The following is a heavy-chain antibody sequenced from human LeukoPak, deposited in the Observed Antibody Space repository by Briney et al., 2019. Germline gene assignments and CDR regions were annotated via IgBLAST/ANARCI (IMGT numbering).Heavy chain of an antibody. CDR1: GYTFNNYW. CDR3: ARRRVGATNWESFDY. D-gene: IGHD1-26*01. V-gene: IGHV5-51*01. CDR2: VYPGDSDT. J-gene: IGHJ4*02. Sequence: GESLKISCKGSGYTFNNYWIAWVRQMPGKGLEWMGIVYPGDSDTKYSPSFQGQVTISADKSISTAYLQWSSLKASDTAMYYCARRRVGATNWESFDYWGQGTPVTVSS.